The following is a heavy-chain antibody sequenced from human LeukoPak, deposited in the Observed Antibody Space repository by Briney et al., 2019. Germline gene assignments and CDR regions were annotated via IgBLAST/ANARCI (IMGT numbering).Heavy chain of an antibody. CDR3: ARDQESPYYYDSSGYYSATY. V-gene: IGHV3-30*04. D-gene: IGHD3-22*01. CDR2: ISYDGSNK. J-gene: IGHJ4*02. CDR1: GFTFSSYA. Sequence: GGSLRLSCAASGFTFSSYAMHWARQAPGKGLEWVAVISYDGSNKYYADSVKGRFTISRGNSKNTLYLQMNSLRAEDTAVYYCARDQESPYYYDSSGYYSATYWGQGTLVTVSS.